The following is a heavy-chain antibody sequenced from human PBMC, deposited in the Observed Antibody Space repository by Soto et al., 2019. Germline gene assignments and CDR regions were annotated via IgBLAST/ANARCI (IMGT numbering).Heavy chain of an antibody. J-gene: IGHJ6*02. CDR3: ARERTTRGYSYGKRSGGSCYSTPCYYGMDV. V-gene: IGHV3-48*02. Sequence: LRLSCAASGFTFSSYSMNWVRQAPGKGLEWVSYISSSSSTIYYADSVKGRFTISRDNAKNSLYLQMNSLRDEDTAVYYCARERTTRGYSYGKRSGGSCYSTPCYYGMDVWGQGTTVTVSS. CDR1: GFTFSSYS. D-gene: IGHD2-15*01. CDR2: ISSSSSTI.